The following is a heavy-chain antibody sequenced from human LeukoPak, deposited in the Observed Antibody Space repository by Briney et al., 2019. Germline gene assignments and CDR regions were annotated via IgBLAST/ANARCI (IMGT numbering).Heavy chain of an antibody. CDR1: GGSFSGYY. V-gene: IGHV4-34*01. D-gene: IGHD5-18*01. J-gene: IGHJ4*02. CDR3: ARDYSYGYD. Sequence: PSETLSLTCAVYGGSFSGYYWSWIRQPPGKGLEWTGEINHSGSTNYNPSLKSRVTISVDTSKNQFSLKLSSVTAADTAVYYCARDYSYGYDWGQGTLVTVSS. CDR2: INHSGST.